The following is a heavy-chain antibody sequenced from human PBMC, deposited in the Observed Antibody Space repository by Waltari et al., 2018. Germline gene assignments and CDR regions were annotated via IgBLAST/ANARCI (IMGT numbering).Heavy chain of an antibody. Sequence: EVQLVESGGGLVQPGGSLKLSGAASGFIFSASAIPWVRQAPGKGLEWVGRIRSKGNNYATSYAASVKGRFTISRDDSKNTAYLQMRSLKTEDTAVYYCTRHDSGGWYYFDYWGQGTLVTASS. V-gene: IGHV3-73*01. CDR3: TRHDSGGWYYFDY. CDR2: IRSKGNNYAT. J-gene: IGHJ4*02. D-gene: IGHD3-22*01. CDR1: GFIFSASA.